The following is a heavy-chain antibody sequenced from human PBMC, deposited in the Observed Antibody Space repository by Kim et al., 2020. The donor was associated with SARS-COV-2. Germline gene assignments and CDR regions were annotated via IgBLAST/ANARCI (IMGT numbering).Heavy chain of an antibody. CDR2: ISSSCSTI. V-gene: IGHV3-48*03. CDR1: GFTLRSYE. J-gene: IGHJ6*02. CDR3: ARDYALVALVTVVHYGMDV. Sequence: GGSLRLSCAASGFTLRSYEMNWVRQAPGNGLEWVSYISSSCSTIFYADSVKGRFTISRDNAKNSLYLQMNSLRAEDTAVYYCARDYALVALVTVVHYGMDVWGQGTTVTVSS. D-gene: IGHD2-2*01.